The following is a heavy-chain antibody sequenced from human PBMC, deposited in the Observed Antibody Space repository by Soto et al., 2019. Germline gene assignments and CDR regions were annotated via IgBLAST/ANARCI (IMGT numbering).Heavy chain of an antibody. CDR3: ARVQLDFLYYYYGMDV. V-gene: IGHV1-2*02. CDR1: GYTFTGYY. D-gene: IGHD6-13*01. Sequence: ASVKVSFKASGYTFTGYYMHWVRQAPGQGLEWMGWINPNSGGTNYAQKFQGRVTMTRDTSISTAYMELSRLRSDDTAVYYCARVQLDFLYYYYGMDVWGQGTTVTVSS. CDR2: INPNSGGT. J-gene: IGHJ6*02.